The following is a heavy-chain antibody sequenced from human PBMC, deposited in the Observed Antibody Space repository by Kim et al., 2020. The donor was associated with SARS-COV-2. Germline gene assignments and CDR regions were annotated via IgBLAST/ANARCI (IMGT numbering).Heavy chain of an antibody. Sequence: SETLSLTCAVYGGSFSGYYWSWIRQPPGKGLEWIGEINHSGSTNYNPSLKSRVTISVDTSKNQFSLKLSSVTAADTAVYYCARGWSSGGWYGYFQHWGQG. D-gene: IGHD6-19*01. CDR3: ARGWSSGGWYGYFQH. V-gene: IGHV4-34*01. CDR1: GGSFSGYY. CDR2: INHSGST. J-gene: IGHJ1*01.